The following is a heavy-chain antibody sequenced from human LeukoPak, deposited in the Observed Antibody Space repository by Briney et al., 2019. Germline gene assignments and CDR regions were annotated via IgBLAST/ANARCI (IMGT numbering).Heavy chain of an antibody. Sequence: GGSLRLSCAASGFTFNSYGMHWVRQAPGKGLEWVALIWYHGSNTYYADSVKGRFTISRDNSKNTLYLQMNSLTAEDTAIYYCARDPSSSGYNDAFDIWGQGTMVTVSS. J-gene: IGHJ3*02. V-gene: IGHV3-33*01. CDR3: ARDPSSSGYNDAFDI. D-gene: IGHD3-22*01. CDR1: GFTFNSYG. CDR2: IWYHGSNT.